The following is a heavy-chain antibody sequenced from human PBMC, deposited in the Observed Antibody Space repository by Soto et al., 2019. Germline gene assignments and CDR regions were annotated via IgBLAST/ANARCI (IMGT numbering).Heavy chain of an antibody. Sequence: ASVKVSCKASGYTFTGYYMHWVRQAPGQGLEWMGWINPNSGGTNYAQKFQGWVTMTRDTSISTAYMELSRLRSDDTAVYYCARESYDYIFSFNYWGQGTLVTVS. CDR1: GYTFTGYY. V-gene: IGHV1-2*04. J-gene: IGHJ4*02. D-gene: IGHD3-16*01. CDR3: ARESYDYIFSFNY. CDR2: INPNSGGT.